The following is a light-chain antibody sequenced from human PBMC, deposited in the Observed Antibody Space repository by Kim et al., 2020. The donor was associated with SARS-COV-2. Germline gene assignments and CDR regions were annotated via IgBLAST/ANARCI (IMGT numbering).Light chain of an antibody. CDR2: EVN. J-gene: IGLJ1*01. CDR1: SSDSGAYKY. CDR3: TSYAGSNNLDV. V-gene: IGLV2-8*01. Sequence: QYVTISCTGTSSDSGAYKYVSWYQQRPGKAPKLMIYEVNRRPSGVPDRFSGSKSGNTASLTVSGLQAEDEADYYCTSYAGSNNLDVFGTGTKVTVL.